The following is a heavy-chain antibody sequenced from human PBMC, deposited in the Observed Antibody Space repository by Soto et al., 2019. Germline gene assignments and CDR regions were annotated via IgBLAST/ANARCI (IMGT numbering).Heavy chain of an antibody. Sequence: QVQLVQSGAEVKKPGASVTVSCTASGYTFTNYGINWVRQAPGQGLEWMGWISAYSGHTNYAQKLQDRVTMTTDTSTSTAYMELRSLRSDDTAVYYCARRPHLADNVELDYWGQGTLVTVSS. V-gene: IGHV1-18*01. CDR1: GYTFTNYG. J-gene: IGHJ4*02. D-gene: IGHD6-19*01. CDR2: ISAYSGHT. CDR3: ARRPHLADNVELDY.